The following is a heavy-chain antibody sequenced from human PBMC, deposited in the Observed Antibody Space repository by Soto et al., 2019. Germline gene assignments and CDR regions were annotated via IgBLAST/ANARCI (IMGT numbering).Heavy chain of an antibody. J-gene: IGHJ6*02. D-gene: IGHD6-19*01. CDR1: GFTFSSYA. CDR2: ISGSGGST. CDR3: AKGRIAVAAHYYYYGMDV. V-gene: IGHV3-23*01. Sequence: GGSLRLSCAASGFTFSSYARSWVRQAPGKGLEWVSAISGSGGSTYYADSVKGRFTISRDNSKNTLYLQMNSLRAEDTAVYYCAKGRIAVAAHYYYYGMDVWGQGTTVTVSS.